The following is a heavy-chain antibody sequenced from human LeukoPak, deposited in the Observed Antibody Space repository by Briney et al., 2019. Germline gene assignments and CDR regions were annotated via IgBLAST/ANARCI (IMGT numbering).Heavy chain of an antibody. J-gene: IGHJ4*02. D-gene: IGHD5-18*01. Sequence: GGSLRLSCAGSGFTFSNYAMSWVRQAPGKGLEWVSSIVSSGGNTFYADSVKGRFTISRDNSKNTLYLQVNSLRADDTAVYYCEKDLTAITNFDSWGQGTLVTVSS. CDR3: EKDLTAITNFDS. V-gene: IGHV3-23*01. CDR1: GFTFSNYA. CDR2: IVSSGGNT.